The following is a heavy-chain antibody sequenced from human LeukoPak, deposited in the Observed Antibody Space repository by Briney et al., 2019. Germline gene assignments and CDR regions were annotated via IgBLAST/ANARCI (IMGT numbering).Heavy chain of an antibody. CDR3: AGYDFWSGYYWDY. J-gene: IGHJ4*02. CDR1: GGSISSYY. CDR2: IYYSGST. D-gene: IGHD3-3*01. V-gene: IGHV4-59*01. Sequence: SETLSLTCTVSGGSISSYYWSWIRQPPGKGPEWIGYIYYSGSTNYNPSLKSRVTISVDTSKNQFSLKLSSVTAADTAVYYCAGYDFWSGYYWDYWGQGTLVTVSS.